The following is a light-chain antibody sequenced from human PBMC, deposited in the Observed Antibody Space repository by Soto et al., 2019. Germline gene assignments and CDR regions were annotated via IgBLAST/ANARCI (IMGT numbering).Light chain of an antibody. J-gene: IGLJ1*01. CDR1: SSKIGAGYA. CDR3: QPYDRSLSALWV. Sequence: VLKQAPSESGAPCQGGAIYRTGSSSKIGAGYAVHCDQHLPGTAPKLLLYGNSNRPPGVPDRFSGSQSGTSTSLPIPGLRAEDEADYYCQPYDRSLSALWVFGTGTRSPS. CDR2: GNS. V-gene: IGLV1-40*01.